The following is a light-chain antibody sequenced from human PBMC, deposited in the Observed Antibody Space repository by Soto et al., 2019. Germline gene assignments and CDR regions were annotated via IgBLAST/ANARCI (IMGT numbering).Light chain of an antibody. J-gene: IGLJ1*01. Sequence: QSALTQPASVSGSPGQSITISCTGTSSDIGGYNYVSWYQQLPGKVPKLIIYDVSNRPSGVSDRFSGSKSGNAASLTISGLQAEDEADYYCSSDTSTSTLYVFGTGTKVTVL. CDR1: SSDIGGYNY. CDR3: SSDTSTSTLYV. CDR2: DVS. V-gene: IGLV2-14*03.